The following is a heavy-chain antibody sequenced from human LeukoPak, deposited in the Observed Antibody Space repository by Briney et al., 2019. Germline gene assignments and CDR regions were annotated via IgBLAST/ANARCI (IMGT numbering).Heavy chain of an antibody. CDR2: ISYDGSNK. J-gene: IGHJ4*02. V-gene: IGHV3-30-3*01. D-gene: IGHD6-6*01. CDR1: GFTFSSYA. Sequence: GGSLRLSCAASGFTFSSYAMHWVRQAPGKGLEWVAVISYDGSNKYYADSVKGRFTISRDNSKNTLYLQMNSLRAEDTAVYYCAKDQGSRSRGADYWGQGTLVTVSS. CDR3: AKDQGSRSRGADY.